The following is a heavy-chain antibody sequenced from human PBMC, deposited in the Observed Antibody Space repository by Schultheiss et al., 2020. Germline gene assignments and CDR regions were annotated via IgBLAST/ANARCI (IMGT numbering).Heavy chain of an antibody. V-gene: IGHV3-23*01. Sequence: GGSLRLSCAASGFTFSSYWMSWVRQAPGKGLDWVSSISRSGSTDYADSVRGRFTISRDNSKNTLYLQMNSLRAEDTAVYYCARLRGNYYGSGSYSHDAFDIWGEGTMVIV. CDR2: ISRSGST. CDR3: ARLRGNYYGSGSYSHDAFDI. CDR1: GFTFSSYW. J-gene: IGHJ3*02. D-gene: IGHD3-10*01.